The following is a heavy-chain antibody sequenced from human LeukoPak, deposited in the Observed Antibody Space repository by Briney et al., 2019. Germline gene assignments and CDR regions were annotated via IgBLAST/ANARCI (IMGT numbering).Heavy chain of an antibody. D-gene: IGHD5-12*01. CDR1: GYTFTSYG. CDR2: INPNSGT. J-gene: IGHJ4*02. Sequence: ASVKVSCKASGYTFTSYGISWVRQAPGQGLEWMGWINPNSGTNYAQKFQGRITMTRDTSTSTAYMELNTLISDDTAIYYCARYLSGYDYFDYWGQGTLVTVSS. CDR3: ARYLSGYDYFDY. V-gene: IGHV1-18*01.